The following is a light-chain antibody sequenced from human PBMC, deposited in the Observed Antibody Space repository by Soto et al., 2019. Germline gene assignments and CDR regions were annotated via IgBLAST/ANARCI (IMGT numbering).Light chain of an antibody. CDR3: QQYRT. CDR2: EAS. CDR1: QSVSSSS. V-gene: IGKV3-20*01. J-gene: IGKJ1*01. Sequence: EIVLTQSPGTLSLSPGERATLSCRASQSVSSSSLAWYQQNPGQAPRLLIYEASGRATGIPDRFSGSGSGTDFTLTISRLEPEDFAVYYCQQYRTFGQGTKVDIK.